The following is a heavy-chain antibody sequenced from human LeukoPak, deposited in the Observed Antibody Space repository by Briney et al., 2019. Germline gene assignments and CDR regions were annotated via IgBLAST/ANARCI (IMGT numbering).Heavy chain of an antibody. CDR3: ARGDLIFFGSSGYRLDY. V-gene: IGHV3-30*04. Sequence: GGSLRLSCAASGFTFSSYAMHWVRQAPGKGLEWVAVISYDGSNKYYADSVKGRFTISRDNSKNTLYLQMNSLRAEDTAVYYCARGDLIFFGSSGYRLDYWGQGTLVTVSS. D-gene: IGHD6-19*01. CDR2: ISYDGSNK. J-gene: IGHJ4*02. CDR1: GFTFSSYA.